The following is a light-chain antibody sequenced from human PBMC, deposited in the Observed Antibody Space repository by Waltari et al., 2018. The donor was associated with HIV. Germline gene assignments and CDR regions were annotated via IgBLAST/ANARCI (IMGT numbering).Light chain of an antibody. CDR2: TNN. Sequence: QSVLTQPPSASGTPGQRVTISCSGSSSNIGTKTVSWYRPLPGTAPKLLIHTNNQRPSGGPDRFSGSKAGASASPAISGLQSEDEADYYCAAWDDSLKGWVFGGGTTLAVL. V-gene: IGLV1-44*01. CDR1: SSNIGTKT. J-gene: IGLJ3*02. CDR3: AAWDDSLKGWV.